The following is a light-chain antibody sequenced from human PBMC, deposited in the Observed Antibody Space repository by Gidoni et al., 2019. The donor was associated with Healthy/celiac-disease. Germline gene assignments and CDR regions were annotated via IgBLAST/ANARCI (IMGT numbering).Light chain of an antibody. Sequence: QSVLTQPPSVSGAPGQRGTISCTGSSSNIGAGYDVHWYQQLPGTAPKLLIYGNSKRPSGVPDRFSGSKSGTSASLAITGLQAEDEADYYCQSYDSSLSGSGVFGGGTKLTVL. V-gene: IGLV1-40*01. CDR3: QSYDSSLSGSGV. CDR2: GNS. CDR1: SSNIGAGYD. J-gene: IGLJ3*02.